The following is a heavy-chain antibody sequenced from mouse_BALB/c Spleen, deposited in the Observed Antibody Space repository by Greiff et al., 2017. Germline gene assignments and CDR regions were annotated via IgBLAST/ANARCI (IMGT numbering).Heavy chain of an antibody. Sequence: EVQGVESGGGLVKPGGSLKLSCAASGFTFSSYTMSWVRQTPEKRLEWVATISSGGGNTYYPDSVKGRFTISRDNAKNNLYLQMSSLRSEDTALYYCARAYYGNYERFAYWGQGTLVTVSA. V-gene: IGHV5-9*03. J-gene: IGHJ3*01. CDR1: GFTFSSYT. CDR3: ARAYYGNYERFAY. D-gene: IGHD2-10*01. CDR2: ISSGGGNT.